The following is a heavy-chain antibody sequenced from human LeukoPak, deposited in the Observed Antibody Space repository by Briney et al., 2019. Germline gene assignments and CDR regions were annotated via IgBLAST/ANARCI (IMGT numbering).Heavy chain of an antibody. J-gene: IGHJ4*02. Sequence: PGGSLRLSCAASGFTFDDYAMHWVRQAPGKGLEWVSGISWNSGSIGYADSVKGRFTISRDNSKNTLYLQMNSLRAEDTAVYYCARGAVGALDYWGQGTLVTVSS. V-gene: IGHV3-9*01. CDR2: ISWNSGSI. CDR3: ARGAVGALDY. CDR1: GFTFDDYA. D-gene: IGHD1-26*01.